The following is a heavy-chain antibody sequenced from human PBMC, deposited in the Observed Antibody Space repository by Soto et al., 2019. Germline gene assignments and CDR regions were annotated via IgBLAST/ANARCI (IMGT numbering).Heavy chain of an antibody. Sequence: QVQLVQSGAEVKKPGASVKVSCKASGYTFTSYGISWVRQAPGQGLEWMGWISAYNGNTHYAQKLQGRVTMSTDTSTSTAYIELRRLRSDDTSLYYCARGGGSYLRGADYWCEGTLLSVSS. CDR1: GYTFTSYG. CDR3: ARGGGSYLRGADY. J-gene: IGHJ4*02. D-gene: IGHD1-26*01. CDR2: ISAYNGNT. V-gene: IGHV1-18*04.